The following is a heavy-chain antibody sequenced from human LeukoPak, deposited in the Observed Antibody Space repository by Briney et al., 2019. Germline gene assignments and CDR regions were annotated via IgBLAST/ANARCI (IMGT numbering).Heavy chain of an antibody. D-gene: IGHD3-22*01. CDR1: GGSISGHY. CDR3: ASDSSGYYLPNAFDI. Sequence: SATLSLTCTVSGGSISGHYWSWIRQHPGKGLEWIGFIYYSGSTNYNPSLKSRVTISVDTSKNQFSLKLSSVTAADTAVYYCASDSSGYYLPNAFDIWGQGTMVTVSS. V-gene: IGHV4-59*11. J-gene: IGHJ3*02. CDR2: IYYSGST.